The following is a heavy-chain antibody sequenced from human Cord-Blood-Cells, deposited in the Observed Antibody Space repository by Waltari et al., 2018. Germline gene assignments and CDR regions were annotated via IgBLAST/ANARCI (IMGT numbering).Heavy chain of an antibody. J-gene: IGHJ3*01. V-gene: IGHV1-2*02. D-gene: IGHD7-27*01. CDR1: GYTFTGYY. CDR2: INPNSGGT. Sequence: QVQLVQSGAEVKKPGASVKVSCKASGYTFTGYYMHWVRQAPGQGLEWIGLINPNSGGTNYAQKFQGRVTLTRDTAISTAYLEVSRIRSDDTAVFFCAGLNWGLGNSFDFWGQGTMVPVSS. CDR3: AGLNWGLGNSFDF.